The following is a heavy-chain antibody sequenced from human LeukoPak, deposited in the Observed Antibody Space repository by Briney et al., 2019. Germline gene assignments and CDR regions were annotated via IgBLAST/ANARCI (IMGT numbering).Heavy chain of an antibody. V-gene: IGHV1-69*13. Sequence: SVKVSCKASGYTFTSYDINWVRQATGQGLEWMGGIIPIFGTANYAQKFQGRVTITADESTSTAYMELSSLRSEDTAVYYCARESCSGGSCYSFGYYFDYWGQGTLVTVSS. CDR2: IIPIFGTA. D-gene: IGHD2-15*01. CDR3: ARESCSGGSCYSFGYYFDY. CDR1: GYTFTSYD. J-gene: IGHJ4*02.